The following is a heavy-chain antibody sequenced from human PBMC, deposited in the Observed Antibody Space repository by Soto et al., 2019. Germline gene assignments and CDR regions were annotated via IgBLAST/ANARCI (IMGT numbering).Heavy chain of an antibody. CDR3: AREVSSGWSNRFHYFDY. D-gene: IGHD6-19*01. V-gene: IGHV3-33*01. Sequence: GGSLRLSCAASGFTFSSYGMHWVRQAPGKGLEWVAVIWYDGSNKYYADSVKGRFTISRDNSKNTLYLQMNSLRAEDTAVYYCAREVSSGWSNRFHYFDYWGQGTLVTVSS. J-gene: IGHJ4*02. CDR1: GFTFSSYG. CDR2: IWYDGSNK.